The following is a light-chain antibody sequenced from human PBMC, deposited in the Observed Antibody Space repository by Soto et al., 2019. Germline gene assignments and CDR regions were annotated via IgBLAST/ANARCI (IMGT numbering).Light chain of an antibody. J-gene: IGLJ3*02. CDR1: SIGSKN. Sequence: SYELTQTPSVSVTPGQTATITCGGASIGSKNVHWYQQKPGQAPVLVVYDDSDRPSGIPERFSGFNSGNTATLAISRVEAGDEADYYCQVWDFGGDLGVFGGGTKLTVL. CDR3: QVWDFGGDLGV. CDR2: DDS. V-gene: IGLV3-21*02.